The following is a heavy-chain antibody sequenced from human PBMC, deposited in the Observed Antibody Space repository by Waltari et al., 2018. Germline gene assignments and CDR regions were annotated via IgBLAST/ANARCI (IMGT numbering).Heavy chain of an antibody. Sequence: EVQLVDSGGGLVQPGGSLRLSCAASGFTFSSNWMSWVRQAPGRGLEWLANIKPDGSQKYDVDSVRGRFSISRDNAKNSLYLQLNSLRAEDTAIYYCARDFNWGWDFWGQGTLVTVSS. CDR3: ARDFNWGWDF. V-gene: IGHV3-7*03. D-gene: IGHD7-27*01. CDR1: GFTFSSNW. J-gene: IGHJ4*02. CDR2: IKPDGSQK.